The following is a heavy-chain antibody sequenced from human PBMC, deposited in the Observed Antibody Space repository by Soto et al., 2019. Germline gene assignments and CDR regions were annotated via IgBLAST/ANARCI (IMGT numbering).Heavy chain of an antibody. J-gene: IGHJ4*02. CDR3: AREVMYSPSRGFPIIN. CDR2: IFHSGST. V-gene: IGHV4-31*03. CDR1: GDAIGNGDYY. D-gene: IGHD2-21*01. Sequence: QVQLQESGPGLVKPSQTLSVTCTVSGDAIGNGDYYWTWIGQDPGKALEWLGNIFHSGSTYSNPSLKSRVTISLDTSKNMCSLRLTSVTAADTAVYYCAREVMYSPSRGFPIINWGQGTLVTVSS.